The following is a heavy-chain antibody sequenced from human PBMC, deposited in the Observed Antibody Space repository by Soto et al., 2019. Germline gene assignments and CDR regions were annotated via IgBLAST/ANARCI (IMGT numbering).Heavy chain of an antibody. V-gene: IGHV4-39*01. CDR3: ARRYCSSTSCYASYFDF. D-gene: IGHD2-2*01. CDR1: GGSISSSRYY. J-gene: IGHJ4*02. Sequence: SETLSLTCSVSGGSISSSRYYWVWIRQPPGKGLEWIGSMSYSGNTYYQSSLKSRVTISVDTSKNQFSLKLGSVTAADTAVYYCARRYCSSTSCYASYFDFWGQGTLVTSPQ. CDR2: MSYSGNT.